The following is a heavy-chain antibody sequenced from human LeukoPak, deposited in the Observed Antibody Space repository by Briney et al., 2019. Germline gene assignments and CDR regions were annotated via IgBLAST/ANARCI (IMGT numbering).Heavy chain of an antibody. D-gene: IGHD2-15*01. CDR2: INPNSGGT. V-gene: IGHV1-2*02. CDR1: GYTFTGYY. J-gene: IGHJ5*02. Sequence: ASVKVSCKASGYTFTGYYMHWVRQAPGQGLEWMGWINPNSGGTNYAQKFQGRVTMTRDTSISTAYMELSRLRSDDTAVYYCARRDRYCSGGSCYSKAWFDPWGQGTLVTVSS. CDR3: ARRDRYCSGGSCYSKAWFDP.